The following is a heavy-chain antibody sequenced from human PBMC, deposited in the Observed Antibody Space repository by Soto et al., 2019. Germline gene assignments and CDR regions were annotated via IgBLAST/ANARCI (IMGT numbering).Heavy chain of an antibody. Sequence: SETLSLTCAVYGGSISSNKWWSWARQPPGKGLEWIGEIYHSGSTNYNPSLKSRVTISLDKSKNQFSLKLTSVTAADSAVYYCARDDHIVVVPTSLGAMDVWGQGTTVTVSS. CDR3: ARDDHIVVVPTSLGAMDV. CDR2: IYHSGST. CDR1: GGSISSNKW. D-gene: IGHD2-2*01. J-gene: IGHJ6*02. V-gene: IGHV4-4*02.